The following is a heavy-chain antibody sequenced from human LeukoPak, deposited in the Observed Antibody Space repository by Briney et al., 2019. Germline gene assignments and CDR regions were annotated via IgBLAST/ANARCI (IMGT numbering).Heavy chain of an antibody. CDR3: ARDPGIANGMVD. CDR1: GFTVSSDY. Sequence: GGSLRLSCAASGFTVSSDYMSWVRQAPGKGLEWVSVIYGGGTTYYADSVKGRFTISRDNSKNTLFLQMNSLGAEDTAVYYCARDPGIANGMVDWGQGTTVTVFS. V-gene: IGHV3-66*01. CDR2: IYGGGTT. D-gene: IGHD1-26*01. J-gene: IGHJ6*02.